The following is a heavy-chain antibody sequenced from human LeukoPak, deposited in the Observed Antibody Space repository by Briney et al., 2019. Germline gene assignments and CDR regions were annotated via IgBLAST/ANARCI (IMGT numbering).Heavy chain of an antibody. J-gene: IGHJ4*02. CDR3: VRFDSSGHYYYFDY. D-gene: IGHD3-22*01. CDR1: GFAFSSYW. V-gene: IGHV3-74*01. Sequence: GGSLRLSCAASGFAFSSYWMHWVRQAPGKGLVWVSRFNSHGSSTTYADSVRGRFTISRDNAKNTLYVQMTSLRAEDTAVYYCVRFDSSGHYYYFDYWGQGTLVTVSS. CDR2: FNSHGSST.